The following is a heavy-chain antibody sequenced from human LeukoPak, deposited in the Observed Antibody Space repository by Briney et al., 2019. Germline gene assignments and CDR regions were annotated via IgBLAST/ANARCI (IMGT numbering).Heavy chain of an antibody. D-gene: IGHD6-13*01. CDR1: GRTFSNYA. CDR3: ARDRDSSSWYAGENWFDP. CDR2: ISGSGGST. V-gene: IGHV3-23*01. J-gene: IGHJ5*02. Sequence: GGSLRLSCEASGRTFSNYAMSWVRQAPGKGLEWVSAISGSGGSTYYADSVKGRFTISRDNSKNTLYLQMNSLRGEDTAVYYCARDRDSSSWYAGENWFDPWGQGTLVTVSS.